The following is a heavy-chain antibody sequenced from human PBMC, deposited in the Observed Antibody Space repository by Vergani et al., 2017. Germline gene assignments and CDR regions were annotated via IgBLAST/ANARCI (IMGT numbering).Heavy chain of an antibody. Sequence: EVQLLESGGGLVQPGGSLRPSCAASGFTFSSYEMNWVRQAPGKGLEWVSYISSSGSTIYYAASVKGRFTISRDNAKNSLYLQMNSLRAEDTAVYYCARGTGERDAFDIWGQGTMVTVSS. D-gene: IGHD1-1*01. V-gene: IGHV3-48*03. CDR1: GFTFSSYE. CDR2: ISSSGSTI. CDR3: ARGTGERDAFDI. J-gene: IGHJ3*02.